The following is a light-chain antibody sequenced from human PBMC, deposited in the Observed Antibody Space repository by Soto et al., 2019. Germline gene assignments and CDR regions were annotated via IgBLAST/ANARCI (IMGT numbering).Light chain of an antibody. Sequence: IQMTQSPSTLSGSVGDRVTITCRASQTISSWLAWYQQKPGKAPKLLIYKASTLKSGVPSRFSGSGFGTEFSLTISSLQPDDFATYYCQHYNSYSEAFGQGTKVDIK. CDR3: QHYNSYSEA. J-gene: IGKJ1*01. CDR2: KAS. V-gene: IGKV1-5*03. CDR1: QTISSW.